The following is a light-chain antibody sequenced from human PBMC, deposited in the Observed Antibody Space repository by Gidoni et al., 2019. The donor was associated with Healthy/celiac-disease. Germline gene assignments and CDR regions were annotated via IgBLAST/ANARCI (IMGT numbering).Light chain of an antibody. Sequence: QSALTQPAPVSGSPGQSITISCTGTSSDVGGYNYVSWYQQHPGKAPKLMIYDVSNRPSGVSNRFSGSKSGNTASLTISGLQAEDEADYYCSSYTSSSTLRVFSGGTKLTVL. CDR2: DVS. V-gene: IGLV2-14*01. CDR3: SSYTSSSTLRV. CDR1: SSDVGGYNY. J-gene: IGLJ3*02.